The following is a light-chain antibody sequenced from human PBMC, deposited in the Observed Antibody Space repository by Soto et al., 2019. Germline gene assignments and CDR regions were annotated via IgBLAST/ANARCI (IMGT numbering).Light chain of an antibody. CDR3: QQYDNLHPFT. Sequence: DIQMTQSPSSLSASVGDRVTITCQASQDISNYLNWYQQKPGKAPKLLIYDASNLETGVPSRFSGSGSGPDFTFTISSLQPDDIATYYCQQYDNLHPFTCGPGTKVDIK. V-gene: IGKV1-33*01. CDR2: DAS. CDR1: QDISNY. J-gene: IGKJ3*01.